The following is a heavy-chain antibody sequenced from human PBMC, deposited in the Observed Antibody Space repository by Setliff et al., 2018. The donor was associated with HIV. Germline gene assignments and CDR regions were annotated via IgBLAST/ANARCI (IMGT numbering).Heavy chain of an antibody. Sequence: SETLSLTCTVSGDSISSSTFYWGWIRQPPGKGLEWIGSIYYSGTTYYNPSLKSRVAISVDTSKNQFSLQLSSVTAADTAVYYCARPRLRGSGAFDIWGQGTMVTVSS. CDR3: ARPRLRGSGAFDI. CDR2: IYYSGTT. V-gene: IGHV4-39*01. J-gene: IGHJ3*02. D-gene: IGHD2-21*01. CDR1: GDSISSSTFY.